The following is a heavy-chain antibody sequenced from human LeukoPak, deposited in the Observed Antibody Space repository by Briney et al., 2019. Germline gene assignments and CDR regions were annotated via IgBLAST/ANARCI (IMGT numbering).Heavy chain of an antibody. J-gene: IGHJ5*02. CDR3: AREVHCGGDCYSGWFDP. D-gene: IGHD2-21*02. CDR1: GGSIRNGGYY. Sequence: SETLSLTCTVSGGSIRNGGYYWSWLRQHPGTGPEWLGYIYYSGSTFYNPSLKSRLTISVDTSKNQFSLNLSSVTAADTAVYYCAREVHCGGDCYSGWFDPWGQGTLVTVSS. CDR2: IYYSGST. V-gene: IGHV4-31*03.